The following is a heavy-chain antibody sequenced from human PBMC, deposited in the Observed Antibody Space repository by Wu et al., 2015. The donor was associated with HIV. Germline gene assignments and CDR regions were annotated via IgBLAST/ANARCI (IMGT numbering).Heavy chain of an antibody. V-gene: IGHV1-69*12. Sequence: QVHLVQFGAEVKKPGSSVKVTCKASGDGFTSYAVSWVRQAPGQGLEWMGGIIPIFGTANYAQKFQGRVTITADESTSTAYMELSSLRSEDTAVYYCALEGTGNYYGSGGDDAFDIWGQGTMVTVSS. CDR2: IIPIFGTA. J-gene: IGHJ3*02. D-gene: IGHD3-10*01. CDR3: ALEGTGNYYGSGGDDAFDI. CDR1: GDGFTSYA.